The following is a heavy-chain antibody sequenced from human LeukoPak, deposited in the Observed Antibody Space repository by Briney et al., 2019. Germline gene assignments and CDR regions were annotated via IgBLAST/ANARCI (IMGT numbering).Heavy chain of an antibody. CDR2: INTDGTNK. J-gene: IGHJ5*02. Sequence: QPGGSLRLSCAASGYTFTNYWMHWVRQAPGEGLVWVSRINTDGTNKVYADSVRGRFTVSRDNAKNTLYLQMDSLRAEDTAGYYCARDRGINWFDPWGQGTLVAVSS. CDR1: GYTFTNYW. D-gene: IGHD3-16*01. V-gene: IGHV3-74*01. CDR3: ARDRGINWFDP.